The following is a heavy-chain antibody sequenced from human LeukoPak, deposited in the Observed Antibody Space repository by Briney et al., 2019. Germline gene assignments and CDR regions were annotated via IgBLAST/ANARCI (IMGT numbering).Heavy chain of an antibody. CDR2: ISSSSSYI. D-gene: IGHD2-2*01. CDR3: ARDPRLGHCSSTSCWSY. CDR1: GFTFSSYA. J-gene: IGHJ4*02. Sequence: KAGGSLRLSCAASGFTFSSYAMTWVRQAPGKGLEWVSSISSSSSYIYYADSAKGRFTISRDNAKNSLYLQMNSLRAEDTAVYYCARDPRLGHCSSTSCWSYWGQGTLVTVSS. V-gene: IGHV3-21*01.